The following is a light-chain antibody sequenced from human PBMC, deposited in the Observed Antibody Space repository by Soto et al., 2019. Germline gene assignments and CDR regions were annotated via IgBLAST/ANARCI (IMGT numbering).Light chain of an antibody. CDR2: GAS. V-gene: IGKV3-20*01. Sequence: EIVLTQAPGTLSLSPGEGATLSCRASQTVSSTYLASYQQKPGRAPSLLIHGASTRAAGIPDRFSASGSGTHFTLTINRLEPEYGSVYVCQQFGTSPYTFGQGTTVEIK. CDR1: QTVSSTY. CDR3: QQFGTSPYT. J-gene: IGKJ2*01.